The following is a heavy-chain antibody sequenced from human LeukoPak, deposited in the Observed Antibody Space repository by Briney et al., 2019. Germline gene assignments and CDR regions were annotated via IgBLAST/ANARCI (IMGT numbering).Heavy chain of an antibody. CDR2: IYPGDSDT. D-gene: IGHD6-13*01. CDR1: GYSFTSYW. V-gene: IGHV5-51*01. Sequence: GESLKISCKGSGYSFTSYWIGWVRQMPGKGLEWMGIIYPGDSDTRYSPSFQGQFTISADKSISTAYLQWSSLKASDTALYYRARTWKRQLSLELDYWGQGTLVTVSS. J-gene: IGHJ4*02. CDR3: ARTWKRQLSLELDY.